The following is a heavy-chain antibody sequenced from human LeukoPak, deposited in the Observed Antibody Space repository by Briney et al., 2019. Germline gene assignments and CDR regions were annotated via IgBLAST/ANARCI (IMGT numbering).Heavy chain of an antibody. D-gene: IGHD5-18*01. CDR3: ARDPTAMVENYFDY. J-gene: IGHJ4*02. CDR2: ISYDGSNK. V-gene: IGHV3-30*04. CDR1: GFTFSSYA. Sequence: PGGSLRLSCAASGFTFSSYAMHWVRQAPGKGLEWVAVISYDGSNKYYADSVKGRFTISRDNSKNTLYLQMNSLRAEDTAVYYCARDPTAMVENYFDYWGQGTLVTVSS.